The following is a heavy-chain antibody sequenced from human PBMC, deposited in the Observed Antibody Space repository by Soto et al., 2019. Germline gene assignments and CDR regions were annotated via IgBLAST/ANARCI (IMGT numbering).Heavy chain of an antibody. CDR1: GFTFSSYA. CDR2: ISYDGSNQ. D-gene: IGHD3-22*01. V-gene: IGHV3-30-3*01. Sequence: QVQLVESGGGVVQPGRSLRLSCAASGFTFSSYAMHWVRQAPGKGLEWVAVISYDGSNQYYADSVKGRFTISRDNSKNTLYLQLNSLRAEDTAVYYCARDFQPRITMIWANYYYYGMDVWGQGTTVTVSS. CDR3: ARDFQPRITMIWANYYYYGMDV. J-gene: IGHJ6*02.